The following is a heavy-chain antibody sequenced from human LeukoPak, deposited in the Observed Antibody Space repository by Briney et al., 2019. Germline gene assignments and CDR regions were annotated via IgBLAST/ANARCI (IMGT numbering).Heavy chain of an antibody. CDR2: IIPILGIA. D-gene: IGHD3-22*01. V-gene: IGHV1-69*04. Sequence: ASVKVSCKASGGTFSSYAISWVRQAPGQGLEWMGRIIPILGIANHAQKFQGRVTMTRDTSTSTVYMELSSLRSEDTAVYYCAREKIYDDTAATDYWGQGTLVTVSS. J-gene: IGHJ4*02. CDR3: AREKIYDDTAATDY. CDR1: GGTFSSYA.